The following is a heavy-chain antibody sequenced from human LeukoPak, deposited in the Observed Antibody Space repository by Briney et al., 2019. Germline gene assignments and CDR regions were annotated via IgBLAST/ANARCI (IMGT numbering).Heavy chain of an antibody. CDR3: ARGVYAIPGFDY. CDR1: GYTFTGYY. J-gene: IGHJ4*02. Sequence: PMASVKVSCKTSGYTFTGYYMHWMRQAPGQGLEWMGWINPNSGGTNYAQKFQGRVTMTRDTSISTAYMELSRLRSDDTAVYYCARGVYAIPGFDYWGQGTLVTVSS. V-gene: IGHV1-2*02. D-gene: IGHD2-8*01. CDR2: INPNSGGT.